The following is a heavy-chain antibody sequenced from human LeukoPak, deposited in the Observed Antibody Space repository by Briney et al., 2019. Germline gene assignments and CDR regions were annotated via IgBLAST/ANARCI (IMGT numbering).Heavy chain of an antibody. J-gene: IGHJ5*02. D-gene: IGHD3-10*01. CDR2: INAGNGNT. Sequence: ASVKVSCKASGYTFTSYAMHWVRQAPGQRLEWMGWINAGNGNTKYSQKFQGRVTITRDTSASTAYMELRSLRSDDTAVYYCARGGYYGSGSYYRRGPNWFGPWGQGTLVTVSS. CDR1: GYTFTSYA. CDR3: ARGGYYGSGSYYRRGPNWFGP. V-gene: IGHV1-3*01.